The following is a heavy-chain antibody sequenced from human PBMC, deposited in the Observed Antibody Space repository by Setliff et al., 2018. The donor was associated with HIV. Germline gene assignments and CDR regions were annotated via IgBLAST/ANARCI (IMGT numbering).Heavy chain of an antibody. J-gene: IGHJ4*02. CDR3: ARDHLGSYDY. D-gene: IGHD3-10*01. CDR1: GYTFTDYF. CDR2: IDPNNGDT. V-gene: IGHV1-2*02. Sequence: ASVKVSCKASGYTFTDYFMHWVRQAPGQGLEWMGWIDPNNGDTTIPQRFRGRVTMTRDTSINTAYMELSGLRSDDTAVYYCARDHLGSYDYWGQGTLVTVSS.